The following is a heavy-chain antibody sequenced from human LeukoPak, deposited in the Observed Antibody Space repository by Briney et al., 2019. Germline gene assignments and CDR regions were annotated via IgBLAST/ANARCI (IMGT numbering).Heavy chain of an antibody. CDR3: ARLVGAATDPFDY. Sequence: SETLSLTCKVSGGSISSSSYYWGWIRQSPGKGLEWIGSIYYSGTTYYNPSLKTRVTIFVDTSKNQFSLKLSSVTAADTAVYYCARLVGAATDPFDYWGQGTLVTVSS. V-gene: IGHV4-39*01. CDR2: IYYSGTT. CDR1: GGSISSSSYY. D-gene: IGHD1-26*01. J-gene: IGHJ4*02.